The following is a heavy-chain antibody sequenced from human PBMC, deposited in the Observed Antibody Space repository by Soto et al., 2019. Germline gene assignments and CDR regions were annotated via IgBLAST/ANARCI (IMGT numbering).Heavy chain of an antibody. CDR1: GFTVSSNY. CDR2: IYSGGST. Sequence: EVQLVESGGGLIQPGGSLRLSCAASGFTVSSNYMSWVRQAPGKGLEWVSVIYSGGSTYYADSVKGRFTISRDNSKNTLYLQVNSLRAEDTAVYYCARSLSSYCSGGSCYSVWFDPWGQGTLVTVSS. V-gene: IGHV3-53*01. D-gene: IGHD2-15*01. J-gene: IGHJ5*02. CDR3: ARSLSSYCSGGSCYSVWFDP.